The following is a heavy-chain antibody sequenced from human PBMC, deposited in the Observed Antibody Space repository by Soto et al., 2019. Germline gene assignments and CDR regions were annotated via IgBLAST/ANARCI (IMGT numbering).Heavy chain of an antibody. J-gene: IGHJ5*02. D-gene: IGHD6-19*01. Sequence: ASVKVSCKASGYTFTSYDINWVRQATGQGLEWMGWMNPNSGNTGYAQKFQGRVTMTRNTSISTAYMELSSLRSEDTAVYYCALRHYCCGWYYINWFYPCGQGTLVTGS. CDR1: GYTFTSYD. CDR2: MNPNSGNT. V-gene: IGHV1-8*01. CDR3: ALRHYCCGWYYINWFYP.